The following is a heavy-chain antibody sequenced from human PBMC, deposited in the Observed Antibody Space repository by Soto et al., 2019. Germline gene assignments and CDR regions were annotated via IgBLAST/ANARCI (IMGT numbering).Heavy chain of an antibody. CDR1: GDSVSTNSAT. CDR3: PRSAVALDAVYL. Sequence: QIQLQQSGPGLVKPSQTLSLTCVISGDSVSTNSATWNWIRQSPSRGLEWLGRTYLRSKWYNEYAVSVNRRIAIRPDTSKNLYCLFLSSVTPEDTAVSFCPRSAVALDAVYLWGQGTVVTVSS. V-gene: IGHV6-1*01. D-gene: IGHD2-15*01. J-gene: IGHJ3*01. CDR2: TYLRSKWYN.